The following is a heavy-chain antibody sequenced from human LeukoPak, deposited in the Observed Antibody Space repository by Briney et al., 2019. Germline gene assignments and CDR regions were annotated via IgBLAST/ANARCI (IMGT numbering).Heavy chain of an antibody. J-gene: IGHJ5*02. V-gene: IGHV3-64*01. CDR1: GFTFSNYA. CDR2: ISSNGGST. CDR3: ARVRYGNSGYDP. D-gene: IGHD5-12*01. Sequence: GGSLRLSCAASGFTFSNYAMHWVRQAPGKGLEYVSAISSNGGSTYYANSVKGRFTISRDNSKNTLYLQMGSLRAEDMAVYYCARVRYGNSGYDPWGQGTLVTASS.